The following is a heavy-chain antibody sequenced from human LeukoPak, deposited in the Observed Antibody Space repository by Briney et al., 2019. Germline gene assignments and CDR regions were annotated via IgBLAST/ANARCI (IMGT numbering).Heavy chain of an antibody. D-gene: IGHD3-3*01. CDR2: IGSSGSTI. J-gene: IGHJ4*02. V-gene: IGHV3-11*01. Sequence: GGSLRLSCAASGFTFSDYYMSWIRQAPGKGLEWVSYIGSSGSTIYYADSVKGRFTISRDNAKNSLYLQMNSLRAEDTAVYYCARGSYYDFWSGYHNYFDYWGQGTLVTVSS. CDR3: ARGSYYDFWSGYHNYFDY. CDR1: GFTFSDYY.